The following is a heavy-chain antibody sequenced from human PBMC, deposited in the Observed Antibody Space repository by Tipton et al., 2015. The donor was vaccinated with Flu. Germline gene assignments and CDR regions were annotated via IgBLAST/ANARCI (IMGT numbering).Heavy chain of an antibody. CDR2: INYNGGT. D-gene: IGHD3-22*01. V-gene: IGHV4-59*01. CDR1: GGSISTYY. Sequence: TLSLTCTVSGGSISTYYWSWIRQPPGKGLEWIGFINYNGGTDYNPSLKSRVTISVDTSKNQFSLRLSSATAADTAVYYCAGAPYSDYDTSGSSFDYWGQGTLVTVSS. J-gene: IGHJ4*02. CDR3: AGAPYSDYDTSGSSFDY.